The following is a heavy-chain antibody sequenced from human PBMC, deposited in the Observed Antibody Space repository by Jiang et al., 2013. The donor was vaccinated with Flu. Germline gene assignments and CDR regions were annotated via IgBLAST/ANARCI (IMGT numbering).Heavy chain of an antibody. CDR3: ARLKAYGINSGDLDY. J-gene: IGHJ4*02. D-gene: IGHD4-23*01. V-gene: IGHV5-10-1*03. Sequence: VQLVESGAEVKKPGESLRISCKGSGYSFTSYWISWVRQMPGKGLEWMGRIDPSDSYTNYSPSFQGHVTVSADRSISTAYLQWSSLKASDTAMYYCARLKAYGINSGDLDYWGQGTLVTVSS. CDR2: IDPSDSYT. CDR1: GYSFTSYW.